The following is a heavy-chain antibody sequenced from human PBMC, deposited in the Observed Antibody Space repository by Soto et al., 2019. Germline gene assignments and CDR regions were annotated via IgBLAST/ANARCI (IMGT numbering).Heavy chain of an antibody. J-gene: IGHJ5*02. CDR1: GFTFSSYA. CDR2: ISYDGSNK. D-gene: IGHD6-6*01. V-gene: IGHV3-30-3*01. CDR3: ASSIAAHNWFDP. Sequence: QVQLVESGGGVVQPGRSLRLSCAASGFTFSSYAMHWVRQAPGKGLEWVAVISYDGSNKYYADSVMGRFTISRDNSKNTLYLQMNSLRAEDTAVYYCASSIAAHNWFDPWGQGTLVTVSS.